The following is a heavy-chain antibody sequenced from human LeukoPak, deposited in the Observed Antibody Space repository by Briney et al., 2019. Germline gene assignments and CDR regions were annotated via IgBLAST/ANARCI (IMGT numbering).Heavy chain of an antibody. CDR1: GFTFSNYE. D-gene: IGHD6-13*01. J-gene: IGHJ5*02. V-gene: IGHV3-48*03. Sequence: GGSLRLSCAASGFTFSNYELNWVRQAPGKGLEGVSYISHSGRTLYSADSVKGRFTISRDNAKNSLYLQMNSLRAEDTAVYYCARGVGSSWPGWFDPWGQGTLVTVSS. CDR3: ARGVGSSWPGWFDP. CDR2: ISHSGRTL.